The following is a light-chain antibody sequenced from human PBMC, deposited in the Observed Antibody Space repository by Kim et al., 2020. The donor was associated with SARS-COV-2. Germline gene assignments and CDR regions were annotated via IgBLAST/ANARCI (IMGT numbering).Light chain of an antibody. CDR2: DAS. V-gene: IGKV3-11*01. J-gene: IGKJ3*01. CDR3: QQRSNWPT. Sequence: SLSPGERATLSCRASQSVSSYLAWYQQNPGQAPRLLIYDASNRATGIPARFSGSGSGTDFTLTISSLEPEDFAVYYCQQRSNWPTFGPGTKGDIK. CDR1: QSVSSY.